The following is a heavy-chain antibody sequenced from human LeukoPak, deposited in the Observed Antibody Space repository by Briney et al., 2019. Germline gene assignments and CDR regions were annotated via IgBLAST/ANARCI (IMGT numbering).Heavy chain of an antibody. Sequence: ASVKVSFTASGYTFSMYYMHWVRQAPGQGLEWMGIISPSGGSTTYAQKFQGRVTMTRDTSTSTVYMELSSLRSDDTAVYYCARVTCPGGDCYYYYGLDVWGQGTTVTVSS. D-gene: IGHD2-21*02. CDR1: GYTFSMYY. J-gene: IGHJ6*02. V-gene: IGHV1-46*01. CDR3: ARVTCPGGDCYYYYGLDV. CDR2: ISPSGGST.